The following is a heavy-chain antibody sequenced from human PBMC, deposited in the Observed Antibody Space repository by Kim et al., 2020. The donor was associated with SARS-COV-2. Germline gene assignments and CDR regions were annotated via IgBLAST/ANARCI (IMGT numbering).Heavy chain of an antibody. V-gene: IGHV3-33*01. CDR2: IWYDGTNK. J-gene: IGHJ4*02. CDR1: GFTFSTYG. CDR3: ARDQQQLILGIDY. Sequence: GGSLRLSCAVSGFTFSTYGMHWVRQAPGKGLEWVAVIWYDGTNKDYADSVKGRFSISRDNSKNTLHLQMNSVRVEDTAVYYCARDQQQLILGIDYWGQGTLVSVYS. D-gene: IGHD6-13*01.